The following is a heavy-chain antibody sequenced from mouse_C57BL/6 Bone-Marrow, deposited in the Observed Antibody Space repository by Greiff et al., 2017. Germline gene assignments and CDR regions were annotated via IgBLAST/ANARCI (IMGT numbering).Heavy chain of an antibody. Sequence: VQLQQSGAELVRPGASVTLSCKASGYTFTDYEMHWVKQTPVHGLEWIGAIDPETGGTAYNQKFKGKAILTADKSSSTAYMELRSLTSEDSAVYYCTYDSYYPYFDYWGQGTTLTVSA. V-gene: IGHV1-15*01. D-gene: IGHD2-3*01. J-gene: IGHJ2*01. CDR1: GYTFTDYE. CDR3: TYDSYYPYFDY. CDR2: IDPETGGT.